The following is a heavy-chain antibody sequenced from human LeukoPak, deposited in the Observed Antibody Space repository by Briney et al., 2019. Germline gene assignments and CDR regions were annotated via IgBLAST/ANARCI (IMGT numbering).Heavy chain of an antibody. CDR3: ARALVAGVTLNALDI. V-gene: IGHV3-74*01. Sequence: QPGGSLRLSCVASGFTFTTYWMHWVRQAPGKGLVWVARIQYDGSTTNYADSVKGRFTISRDNAKKTLYVQMNSLRAEDTAVYYCARALVAGVTLNALDIWGRGTMVTVSS. CDR1: GFTFTTYW. D-gene: IGHD2-15*01. J-gene: IGHJ3*02. CDR2: IQYDGSTT.